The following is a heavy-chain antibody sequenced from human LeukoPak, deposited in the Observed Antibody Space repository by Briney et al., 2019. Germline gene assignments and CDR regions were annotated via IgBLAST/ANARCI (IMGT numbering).Heavy chain of an antibody. J-gene: IGHJ6*02. CDR3: ARATPDSSSYPYYYYGMDV. CDR1: GFSLSTSGMC. CDR2: IDWEDDK. V-gene: IGHV2-70*11. D-gene: IGHD3-22*01. Sequence: SGPTLVNPTETLTLTCTFSGFSLSTSGMCVSWIRQPPGKALECLVRIDWEDDKYYSTSLKSSPTISKDNSKNQVVLTMTNMDPADTATYFCARATPDSSSYPYYYYGMDVWGQGTTVTVSS.